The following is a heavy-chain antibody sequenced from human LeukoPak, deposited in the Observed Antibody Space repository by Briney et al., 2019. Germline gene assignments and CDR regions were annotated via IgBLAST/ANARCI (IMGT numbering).Heavy chain of an antibody. Sequence: SETLSLTCTVSGGSISSNYWNWIRQPPGKGLEWIGYMYYSGSTNYNPSFKSRVTISVDTSKNQFSLKLSSVTAADTAVYYCARDRGYFDPNYYYGMDVWGQGTTVTVSS. J-gene: IGHJ6*02. D-gene: IGHD3-9*01. CDR3: ARDRGYFDPNYYYGMDV. CDR1: GGSISSNY. CDR2: MYYSGST. V-gene: IGHV4-59*12.